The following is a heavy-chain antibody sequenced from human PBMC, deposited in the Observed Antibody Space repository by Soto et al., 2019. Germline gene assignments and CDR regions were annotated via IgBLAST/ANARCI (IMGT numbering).Heavy chain of an antibody. CDR2: IYYTGST. D-gene: IGHD3-16*01. CDR1: GASISPYS. V-gene: IGHV4-59*01. Sequence: QVQLQESGPGLVEASETLSLTCTVSGASISPYSWSWIRQPPGKGLEWIGYIYYTGSTNYNPSLKSRVTISIDTSKNQVSLKLTSVTAADTAVYYCARNRLAYSSLDPWGQGALVTVSS. CDR3: ARNRLAYSSLDP. J-gene: IGHJ5*02.